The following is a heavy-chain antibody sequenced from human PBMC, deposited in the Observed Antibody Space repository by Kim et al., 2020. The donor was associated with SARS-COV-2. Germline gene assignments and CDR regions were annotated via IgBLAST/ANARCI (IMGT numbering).Heavy chain of an antibody. CDR2: ISGSGGST. CDR3: ALPRPELRYFDWPTDDDAFDI. V-gene: IGHV3-23*01. Sequence: GGSLRLSCAASGFTFSSYAMSWVRQAPGKGLEWVSAISGSGGSTYYADSVKGRFTISRDNSKNTLYLQMNSLRAEDTAVYYCALPRPELRYFDWPTDDDAFDIWGQGTMVTVSS. CDR1: GFTFSSYA. D-gene: IGHD3-9*01. J-gene: IGHJ3*02.